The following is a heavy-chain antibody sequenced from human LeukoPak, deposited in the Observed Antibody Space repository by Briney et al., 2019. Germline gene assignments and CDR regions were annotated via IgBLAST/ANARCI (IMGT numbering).Heavy chain of an antibody. Sequence: ASVKVSCKSSGDSFSNYAISWVRQAPGQGLEWMGGIIPIANTANYAQRFQGRVTITTDDSTTTAYMDLSSLTSEDTAVYFCARSKGDYGISDFWGQGTLVFVSS. CDR2: IIPIANTA. CDR3: ARSKGDYGISDF. D-gene: IGHD4-17*01. V-gene: IGHV1-69*05. CDR1: GDSFSNYA. J-gene: IGHJ4*02.